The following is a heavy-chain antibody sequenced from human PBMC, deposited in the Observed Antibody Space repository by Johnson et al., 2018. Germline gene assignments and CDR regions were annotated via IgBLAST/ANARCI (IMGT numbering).Heavy chain of an antibody. J-gene: IGHJ3*02. D-gene: IGHD5-12*01. CDR3: VHSGDYALLI. V-gene: IGHV4-4*02. CDR2: IFSRGNT. CDR1: GASVNSNQW. Sequence: QVQLREAGPGLVEASGTLSLTCAVSGASVNSNQWWSWVRQTQGKGLEWLGEIFSRGNTHYNPSLKSRLTISVDKSKNQFSLILTSETAADTAMYYCVHSGDYALLIWGHGIMVTVSS.